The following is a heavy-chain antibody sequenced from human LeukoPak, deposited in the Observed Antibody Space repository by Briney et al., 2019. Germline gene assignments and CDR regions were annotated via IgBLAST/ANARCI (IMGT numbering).Heavy chain of an antibody. V-gene: IGHV3-21*01. D-gene: IGHD2-2*02. CDR1: GFTFSSYT. Sequence: GGSLRLSCAVYGFTFSSYTMNWVRQAPGKGLEWVSSISGSGNNIYYADSLKGRYTISRDNAKNSLYLQMNSLRAEDTAVYYRARGYIQAHGFDPWGQGTLVTVSS. CDR3: ARGYIQAHGFDP. J-gene: IGHJ5*02. CDR2: ISGSGNNI.